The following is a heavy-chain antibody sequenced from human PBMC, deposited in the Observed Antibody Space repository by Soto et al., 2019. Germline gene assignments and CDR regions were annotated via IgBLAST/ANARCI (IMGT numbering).Heavy chain of an antibody. CDR2: IYPGDSDT. CDR3: ARGIWQQLEPAFDI. D-gene: IGHD6-13*01. V-gene: IGHV5-51*01. CDR1: GGRFAVYG. J-gene: IGHJ3*02. Sequence: GESLRGWWRGAGGRFAVYGSGWVRPLPGKGLEWMGIIYPGDSDTRYSPSFQGQVTISADKSISTAYLQWSSLKAPDTAMYYRARGIWQQLEPAFDIWGQGTMVTVSS.